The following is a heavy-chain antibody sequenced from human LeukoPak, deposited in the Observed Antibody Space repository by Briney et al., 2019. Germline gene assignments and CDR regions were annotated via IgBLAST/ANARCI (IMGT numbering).Heavy chain of an antibody. J-gene: IGHJ4*02. Sequence: PGGSLRLSCAASGFTVSSNYMSWVRQAPGKGLESVSVIYSGGSTYYADSVRGRFTISRDNSKNTLYLQMNSLGAEDTAVYYCARVSYYDSSGYYFLSYVDYWGQGTLVTVSS. CDR2: IYSGGST. CDR1: GFTVSSNY. D-gene: IGHD3-22*01. V-gene: IGHV3-53*01. CDR3: ARVSYYDSSGYYFLSYVDY.